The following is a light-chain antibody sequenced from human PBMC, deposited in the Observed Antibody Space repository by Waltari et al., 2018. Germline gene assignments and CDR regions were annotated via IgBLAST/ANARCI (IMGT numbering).Light chain of an antibody. CDR2: DAS. J-gene: IGKJ3*01. V-gene: IGKV1-33*01. Sequence: DIQMTQSPSSLYVSVGDRVTITCQATQDIRNYLSWYQQKQGRAPKLLIYDASNLETGVPSRFSGSGAGTDFTLTITSLQPEDSATYFCQQYDSVPFTFGPGTTV. CDR3: QQYDSVPFT. CDR1: QDIRNY.